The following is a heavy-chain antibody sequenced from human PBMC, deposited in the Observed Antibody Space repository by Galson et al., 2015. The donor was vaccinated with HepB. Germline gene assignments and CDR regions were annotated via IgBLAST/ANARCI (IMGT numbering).Heavy chain of an antibody. V-gene: IGHV3-73*01. Sequence: SLRLSCAASGFTFSGSAIHWVRQASGKGLEWVGCIRSKASNYATAYAASVKGRITISRDDSKMTTYLHMKSLKAEDTAVYYCIRMADLTGYSSSWGQGTLVTVSS. D-gene: IGHD6-13*01. J-gene: IGHJ4*02. CDR1: GFTFSGSA. CDR3: IRMADLTGYSSS. CDR2: IRSKASNYAT.